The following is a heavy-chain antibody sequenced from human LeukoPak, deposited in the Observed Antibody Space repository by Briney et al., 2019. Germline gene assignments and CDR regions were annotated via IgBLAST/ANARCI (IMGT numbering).Heavy chain of an antibody. Sequence: PSETLSLTCTVSGGSISSSSYYWSWIRQPPGKGLGWIGEINHSGSTNYNPSLKSRVSISVDSSKNQFSLKVSSVTAADTAVYYCARGSDTAAGLYWGQGTLVTVSS. D-gene: IGHD6-13*01. CDR2: INHSGST. CDR1: GGSISSSSYY. V-gene: IGHV4-39*07. CDR3: ARGSDTAAGLY. J-gene: IGHJ4*02.